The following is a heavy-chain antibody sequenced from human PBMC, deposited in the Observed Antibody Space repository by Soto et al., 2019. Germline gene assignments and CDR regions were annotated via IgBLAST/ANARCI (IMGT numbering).Heavy chain of an antibody. CDR1: GDIFSGYS. Sequence: QVQLVQSGAEVKKPGSSVKVSCKTSGDIFSGYSISWVRQAPGQGLEWMGGIIPIFGTTNYAQRFHGRVTITADKSTSTVYMELYSLKSEDTAVYYCARDLGSGYDPGDYWGHGTLVTVSS. CDR3: ARDLGSGYDPGDY. D-gene: IGHD5-12*01. V-gene: IGHV1-69*14. J-gene: IGHJ4*01. CDR2: IIPIFGTT.